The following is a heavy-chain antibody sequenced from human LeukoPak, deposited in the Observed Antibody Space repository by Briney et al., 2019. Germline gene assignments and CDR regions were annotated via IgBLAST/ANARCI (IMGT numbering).Heavy chain of an antibody. Sequence: GGSLRLSCAAAGFTVSSSYMNWVRQAPGEGLEWVSVIHSGGSTYYADSVKGRFTISRDNSKNTLYLQMNRLRAEDTAVYYCAKEIRCSSTSCGSFDHWGQGTLVTVSS. D-gene: IGHD2-2*01. J-gene: IGHJ4*02. CDR3: AKEIRCSSTSCGSFDH. V-gene: IGHV3-53*01. CDR1: GFTVSSSY. CDR2: IHSGGST.